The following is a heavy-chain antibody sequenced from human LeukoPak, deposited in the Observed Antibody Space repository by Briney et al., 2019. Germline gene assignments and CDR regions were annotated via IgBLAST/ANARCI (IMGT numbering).Heavy chain of an antibody. CDR3: ARHGRFLEWLPYGPYGMDV. D-gene: IGHD3-3*01. V-gene: IGHV4-59*08. J-gene: IGHJ6*02. CDR1: GGSFSGYY. Sequence: PSETLSLTCAVYGGSFSGYYWSWIRQPPGKGLEWIGYIYYSGSTNYNPSLKSRVTISVDTSKNQFSLKLSSVTAADTAVYYCARHGRFLEWLPYGPYGMDVWGQGTTVTVSS. CDR2: IYYSGST.